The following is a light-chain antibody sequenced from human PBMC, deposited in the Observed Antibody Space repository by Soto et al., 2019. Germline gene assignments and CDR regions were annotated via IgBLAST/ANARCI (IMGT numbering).Light chain of an antibody. CDR1: QRIAGW. Sequence: IQMTQSPSSVSASVGDRVAFTCRPSQRIAGWLAWYQQKPGKAPKLLIYRASSLQSGVPSKFSGSGSGTDFTLTISSLQPEDFATYYCQQAHSFPYTFGQGTKVDIK. J-gene: IGKJ2*01. CDR3: QQAHSFPYT. CDR2: RAS. V-gene: IGKV1-12*01.